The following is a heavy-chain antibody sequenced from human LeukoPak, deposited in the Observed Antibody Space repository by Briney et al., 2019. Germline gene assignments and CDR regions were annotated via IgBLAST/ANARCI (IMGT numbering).Heavy chain of an antibody. CDR1: GLTFSSYW. CDR3: ARVGGSYSGAFDI. Sequence: GGSLRLSCAASGLTFSSYWMSWVRQAPGKGLEWVANIKQDGSEKYYVDSVKGRFTISRDNAKNSLYLQMNSLRAEDTAVYYCARVGGSYSGAFDIWGQGTMVTVSS. CDR2: IKQDGSEK. V-gene: IGHV3-7*01. D-gene: IGHD1-26*01. J-gene: IGHJ3*02.